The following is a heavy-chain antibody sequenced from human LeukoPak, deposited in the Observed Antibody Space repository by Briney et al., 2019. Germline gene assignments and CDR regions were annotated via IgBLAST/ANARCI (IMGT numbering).Heavy chain of an antibody. CDR3: ATSFGPVIAAAGTGAD. CDR1: GFAVSSNY. J-gene: IGHJ4*02. CDR2: ISGSGSST. D-gene: IGHD6-13*01. Sequence: GGSLRLSCAASGFAVSSNYMSWVRQAPGKGLEWVSAISGSGSSTYYADSVKGRFTISRDNSKNTLYLQMNSLRAEDTAVYYCATSFGPVIAAAGTGADWGQGTLVTVSS. V-gene: IGHV3-23*01.